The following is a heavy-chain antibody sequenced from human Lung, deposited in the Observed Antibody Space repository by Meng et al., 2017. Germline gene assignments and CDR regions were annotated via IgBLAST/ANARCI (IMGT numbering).Heavy chain of an antibody. CDR1: GYTFTAYY. V-gene: IGHV1-2*06. CDR2: INPNSGGT. J-gene: IGHJ4*02. CDR3: AKALGWGSSPDY. D-gene: IGHD2-21*01. Sequence: QVQLVQSGADVKKPGASVKVSCKASGYTFTAYYIHWVRQAPGQGLEWMGRINPNSGGTNFAQKFQGRVIMTRDTSIRTAYMELSSLGFDDTAVYYCAKALGWGSSPDYWGQGILVTVSS.